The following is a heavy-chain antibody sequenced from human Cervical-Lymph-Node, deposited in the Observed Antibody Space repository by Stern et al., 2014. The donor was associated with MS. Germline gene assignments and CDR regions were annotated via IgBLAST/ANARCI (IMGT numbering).Heavy chain of an antibody. V-gene: IGHV1-69*01. D-gene: IGHD6-6*01. Sequence: VQLVESGAEVKKPGSSVKVSCKASGGTFSSYAISWVRQAPGQGLEWMGGIIPIFGTANYAQKFQGRVTITADESTSTAYMELSSLRSEDTAVYYCASYPYSSSPYYYYGMDVWGQGTTVTVSS. CDR3: ASYPYSSSPYYYYGMDV. J-gene: IGHJ6*02. CDR1: GGTFSSYA. CDR2: IIPIFGTA.